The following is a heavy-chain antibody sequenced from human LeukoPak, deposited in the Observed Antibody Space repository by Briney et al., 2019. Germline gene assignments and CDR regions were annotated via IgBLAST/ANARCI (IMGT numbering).Heavy chain of an antibody. CDR2: ISAYNGNT. CDR3: ARDQDRLLLWFGEPYYYYYYGMDV. V-gene: IGHV1-18*01. CDR1: GYTFTSYG. D-gene: IGHD3-10*01. Sequence: GASVTVSCKASGYTFTSYGISWVRQAPGQGLEWMGWISAYNGNTNYAQKLQGRVTMTTDTSTSTAYMELRSLRSDDTAVYYCARDQDRLLLWFGEPYYYYYYGMDVWGQGTTVTVSS. J-gene: IGHJ6*02.